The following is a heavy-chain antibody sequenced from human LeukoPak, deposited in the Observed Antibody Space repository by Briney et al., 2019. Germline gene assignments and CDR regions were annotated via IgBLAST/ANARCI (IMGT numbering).Heavy chain of an antibody. CDR2: VRYDGSSK. D-gene: IGHD3-10*01. CDR3: AKDPHYYGSGTQEFDS. CDR1: GFTFNRFG. V-gene: IGHV3-30*02. J-gene: IGHJ5*01. Sequence: GGSLRLSCVASGFTFNRFGMHWVRQAPGKGLEWVAFVRYDGSSKQYGDPVKGRVTIFRDNSKNTLYLQMNSLRPEDTAMYYCAKDPHYYGSGTQEFDSWGQGTLVTVSS.